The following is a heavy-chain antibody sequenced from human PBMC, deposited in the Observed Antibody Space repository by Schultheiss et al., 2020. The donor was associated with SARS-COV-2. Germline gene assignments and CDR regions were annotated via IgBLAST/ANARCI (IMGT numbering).Heavy chain of an antibody. CDR3: ARGRTGYSRFRNFDY. CDR1: GGSFSGYY. J-gene: IGHJ4*02. V-gene: IGHV4-34*01. Sequence: SETLSLTCAVYGGSFSGYYWSWIRQPPGKGLEWIGEINHSGSTNYNPSLKSRVTISVDTSKNQFSLKLSSVTAADTAVYYCARGRTGYSRFRNFDYWGQGTLVTVSS. D-gene: IGHD2-15*01. CDR2: INHSGST.